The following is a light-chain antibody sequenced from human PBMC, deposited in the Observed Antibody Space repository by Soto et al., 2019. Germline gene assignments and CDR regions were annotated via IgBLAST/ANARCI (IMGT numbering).Light chain of an antibody. V-gene: IGLV2-23*01. CDR1: SSDVGSYNL. CDR2: EGS. J-gene: IGLJ2*01. CDR3: CSYAGSSTHVV. Sequence: QSALTQPASVSVSPGQSITISCTGTSSDVGSYNLVSWYQQHPGKAPKLMIYEGSKRPSGVSNRFSGSKSGNTASLTISGLQAEDEADYYCCSYAGSSTHVVFGGGTQLTVL.